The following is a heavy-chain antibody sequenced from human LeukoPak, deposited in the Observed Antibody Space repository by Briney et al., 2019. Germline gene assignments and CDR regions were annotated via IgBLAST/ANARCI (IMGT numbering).Heavy chain of an antibody. D-gene: IGHD2-2*01. Sequence: ASVKVSCKASGYTFTSYDINWVRQATGQGLEWMGWMNPNSGNTGYAQKFQGRVTMTRNTSISTAYMELRSLRSDDTAVYYCARDQAGYCSSTSCYDYYYMDVWGKGTTVTVSS. V-gene: IGHV1-8*01. CDR3: ARDQAGYCSSTSCYDYYYMDV. J-gene: IGHJ6*03. CDR1: GYTFTSYD. CDR2: MNPNSGNT.